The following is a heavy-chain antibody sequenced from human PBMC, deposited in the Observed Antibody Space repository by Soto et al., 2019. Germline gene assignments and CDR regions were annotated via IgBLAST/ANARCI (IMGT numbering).Heavy chain of an antibody. CDR1: GGTFSSYA. D-gene: IGHD4-17*01. CDR3: AAVYTVTTSNYYYGMDV. CDR2: IIPIFGTA. V-gene: IGHV1-69*06. J-gene: IGHJ6*02. Sequence: QVQLVQSGAEVKKPGSSVKVSCKASGGTFSSYAISWVRQAPGQGLEWMGGIIPIFGTANYAQKFQGRVTITADKSTSTAYMELSSLRSEDTAVYYCAAVYTVTTSNYYYGMDVWGQGTTVTVSS.